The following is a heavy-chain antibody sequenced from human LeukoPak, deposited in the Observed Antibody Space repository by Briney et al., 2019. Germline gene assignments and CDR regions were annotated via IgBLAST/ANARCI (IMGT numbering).Heavy chain of an antibody. Sequence: YPGGSLRLSCAASGFTVSSNYMSWVRQAPGKGLEWVGRIKSKTDGGTTDYAAPVKGRFTISRDDSKNTLYLQMNSLKTEDTAVYYCTTDRYDILTGYPLGVYWGQGTLVTVSS. CDR1: GFTVSSNY. CDR2: IKSKTDGGTT. J-gene: IGHJ4*02. V-gene: IGHV3-15*01. CDR3: TTDRYDILTGYPLGVY. D-gene: IGHD3-9*01.